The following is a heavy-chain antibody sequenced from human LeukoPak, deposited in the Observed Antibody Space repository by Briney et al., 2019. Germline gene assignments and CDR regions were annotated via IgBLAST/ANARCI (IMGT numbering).Heavy chain of an antibody. CDR3: AKDKAVPGRGLDHFDF. V-gene: IGHV3-30*02. CDR1: GFTFSSYG. J-gene: IGHJ4*02. Sequence: PGGSLRLSCTAAGFTFSSYGVHWLRQAPGKGLEWVAFIRYVGSNTYYEDSVKGRFTISRDNSKNTLYLQMNSLRVEDTAVYYCAKDKAVPGRGLDHFDFWGQGTLVTVSS. D-gene: IGHD6-19*01. CDR2: IRYVGSNT.